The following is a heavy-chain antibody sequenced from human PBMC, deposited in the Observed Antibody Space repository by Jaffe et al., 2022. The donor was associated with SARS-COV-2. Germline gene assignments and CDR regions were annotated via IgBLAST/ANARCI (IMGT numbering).Heavy chain of an antibody. CDR3: ARSGYASAWSMGFPLDY. CDR1: GYSFTAYA. V-gene: IGHV1-3*01. J-gene: IGHJ4*02. CDR2: INDGNGDT. D-gene: IGHD5-12*01. Sequence: QVQLVQSGAEVKKPGASVKVSCKASGYSFTAYAMNWVRQAPGQGPEWMGWINDGNGDTKYSQKFQGRVTITRDTSASTAYMELSSLRSEDTAVYYCARSGYASAWSMGFPLDYWGQGTLVTVSS.